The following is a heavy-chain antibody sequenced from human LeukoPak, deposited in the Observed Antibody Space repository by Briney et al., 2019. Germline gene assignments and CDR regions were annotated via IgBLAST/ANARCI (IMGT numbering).Heavy chain of an antibody. J-gene: IGHJ4*02. V-gene: IGHV1-8*01. CDR3: ARGFVKARRTTRYYFDY. CDR1: GYTFTSYD. CDR2: MNPNSGNT. Sequence: ASVKVSCKASGYTFTSYDINWVRQATGQGLEWMGWMNPNSGNTGYAQKFQGRVTMTRNTSISTAYMELSSLRSEDTAVYYCARGFVKARRTTRYYFDYWGQGTLVTVSS. D-gene: IGHD1-26*01.